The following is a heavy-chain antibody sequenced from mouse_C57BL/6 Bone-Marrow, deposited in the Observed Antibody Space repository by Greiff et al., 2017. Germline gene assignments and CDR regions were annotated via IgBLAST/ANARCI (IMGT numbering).Heavy chain of an antibody. CDR2: ISSGGSYT. Sequence: EVKVVESGGDLVKPGGSLKLSCAASGFTFSSYGMSWVRQTPDKRLEWVATISSGGSYTYYPDSVKGRFTISRDNAKHTLYLQMSSLKSEDTAMYYCARLKGYFDYWGQGTTLTVSS. CDR1: GFTFSSYG. V-gene: IGHV5-6*01. CDR3: ARLKGYFDY. D-gene: IGHD1-3*01. J-gene: IGHJ2*01.